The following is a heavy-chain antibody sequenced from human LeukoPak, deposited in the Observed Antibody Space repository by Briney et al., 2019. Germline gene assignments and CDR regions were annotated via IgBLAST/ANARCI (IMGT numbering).Heavy chain of an antibody. CDR1: GGTFSSYA. CDR3: AKRFCTSAGCSFFDS. V-gene: IGHV1-69*01. CDR2: IIPIFGTA. J-gene: IGHJ4*02. Sequence: SVKVSCKASGGTFSSYAISWVRQAPGQGLEWMGGIIPIFGTANYAQKFQGRVTITADESTSTAYMELSSLRAEDTAVYYCAKRFCTSAGCSFFDSWGPGTLVTVSS. D-gene: IGHD2-2*01.